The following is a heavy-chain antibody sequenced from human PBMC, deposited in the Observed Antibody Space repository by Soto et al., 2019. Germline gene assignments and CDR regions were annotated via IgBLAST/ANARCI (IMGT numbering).Heavy chain of an antibody. CDR2: IYYSGST. V-gene: IGHV4-31*03. Sequence: QVQLQESGPGLVKPSQTLSLTCTVSGGSISSGGYYWSWIRQHPGKGLEWIGYIYYSGSTYYNPSLKSRVTISVDTSKNQFSLKLSSVTAADTAVYYCASRVTFGGVIFEARGYFDYWGQGTLVTVSS. J-gene: IGHJ4*02. D-gene: IGHD3-16*01. CDR1: GGSISSGGYY. CDR3: ASRVTFGGVIFEARGYFDY.